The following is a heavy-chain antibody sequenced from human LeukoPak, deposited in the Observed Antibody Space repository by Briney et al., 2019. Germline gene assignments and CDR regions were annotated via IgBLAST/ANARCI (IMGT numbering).Heavy chain of an antibody. CDR3: ARDTTYYGMDV. J-gene: IGHJ6*02. Sequence: GGSLRLSCAASGFTVSSNYMSWVRQAPGKGLEWVSVIYSGGSTYYADSVKGRFTISRDNSKNTPYLQMTSLRAEDTAVYYCARDTTYYGMDVWGQGTTVTVSS. D-gene: IGHD1-1*01. CDR2: IYSGGST. V-gene: IGHV3-53*01. CDR1: GFTVSSNY.